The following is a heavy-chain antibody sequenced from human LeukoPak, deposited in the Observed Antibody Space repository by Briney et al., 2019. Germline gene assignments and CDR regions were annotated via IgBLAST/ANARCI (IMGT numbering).Heavy chain of an antibody. Sequence: SVKVSCKASGGTFSSYAISWVRQAPGQGLEWMGGIIPIFGTANYAQKFQGRVTITTDESTSTAYMELSSLRSEDTAVYYCAVKTNALHYDLWGQGTLDTVSS. D-gene: IGHD3-22*01. CDR3: AVKTNALHYDL. CDR1: GGTFSSYA. V-gene: IGHV1-69*05. CDR2: IIPIFGTA. J-gene: IGHJ4*02.